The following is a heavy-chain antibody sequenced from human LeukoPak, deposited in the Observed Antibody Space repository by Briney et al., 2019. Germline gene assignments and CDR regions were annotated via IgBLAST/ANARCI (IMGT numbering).Heavy chain of an antibody. CDR1: GFTFSSSW. D-gene: IGHD2-21*01. Sequence: GGSLRLSCAASGFTFSSSWMNWVRQAPGKGLEWVSVIYSGGSTYYADSVTGRFTISRDNSKNTLYLQMNSLRAEDTAVYYCATYIPYYFDYWGQGTLVTVSS. J-gene: IGHJ4*02. CDR2: IYSGGST. V-gene: IGHV3-53*01. CDR3: ATYIPYYFDY.